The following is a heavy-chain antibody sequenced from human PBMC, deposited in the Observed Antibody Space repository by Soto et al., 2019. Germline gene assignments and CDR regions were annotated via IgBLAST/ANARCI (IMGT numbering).Heavy chain of an antibody. V-gene: IGHV3-20*04. Sequence: PGGSLRLSCAASGFTFDDYGMSWVRQAPGKGLEWVSGINWNGGSTGYADSVKGRFTISRDNAKNSLYLQMNSLRAEDTALYYCASNGPPYYYYGMDVWGQGATVTVSS. CDR1: GFTFDDYG. D-gene: IGHD4-17*01. CDR2: INWNGGST. J-gene: IGHJ6*02. CDR3: ASNGPPYYYYGMDV.